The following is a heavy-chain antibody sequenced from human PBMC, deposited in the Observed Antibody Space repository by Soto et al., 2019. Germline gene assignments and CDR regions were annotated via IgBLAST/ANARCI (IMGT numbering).Heavy chain of an antibody. J-gene: IGHJ4*02. V-gene: IGHV4-30-4*01. CDR3: ARVPHSYFDY. CDR2: IYYSGST. Sequence: PSETMSLTCSVSGGSISSGDYYWSWIRQPPGKGLEWIGYIYYSGSTYYNPSLKSRVTISVDTSKNQFSLKLSSVTAADTAVYYCARVPHSYFDYWGQGTLVTVS. CDR1: GGSISSGDYY.